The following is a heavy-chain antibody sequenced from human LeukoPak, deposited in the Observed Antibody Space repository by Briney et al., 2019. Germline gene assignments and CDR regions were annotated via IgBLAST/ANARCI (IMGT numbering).Heavy chain of an antibody. Sequence: SETLSLTCTVSGGSISSSSYYWGWIRQPPGKGLEWIGSIYYSGSTYYNPSLKSRVTISVDTSKKQFSLKLSSVTAADTAVYYCARGTVLKLMVYASFDYWGQGTLVTVSS. CDR2: IYYSGST. J-gene: IGHJ4*02. CDR3: ARGTVLKLMVYASFDY. V-gene: IGHV4-39*01. D-gene: IGHD2-8*01. CDR1: GGSISSSSYY.